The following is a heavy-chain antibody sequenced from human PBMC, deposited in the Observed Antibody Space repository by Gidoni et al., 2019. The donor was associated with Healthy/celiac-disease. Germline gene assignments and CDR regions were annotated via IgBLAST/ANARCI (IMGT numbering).Heavy chain of an antibody. J-gene: IGHJ6*03. Sequence: EVQLVESGGGLVQPGGSLRLSCAASGFTFSSSWMSWVRQAPGKGLEWVANIKQDGSEKYYVDSVKGRFTISRDNAKNSLYLQMNSLRAEDTAVYYCARDNSGWNDLYYYYYMDVWGKGTTVTVSS. V-gene: IGHV3-7*01. CDR1: GFTFSSSW. CDR2: IKQDGSEK. CDR3: ARDNSGWNDLYYYYYMDV. D-gene: IGHD1-1*01.